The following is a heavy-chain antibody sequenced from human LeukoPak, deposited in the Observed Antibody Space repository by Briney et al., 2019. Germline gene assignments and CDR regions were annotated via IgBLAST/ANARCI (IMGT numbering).Heavy chain of an antibody. CDR3: ARRATTERGHSYGLDF. D-gene: IGHD5-18*01. CDR1: GFTFSSYH. Sequence: PGGPLRLSCEVSGFTFSSYHMNWVRQAPGKGLEWVSSIGSSGSYIYYADSLTGRFTISRDNAKNSLYLQMNSLRAEDTAMYYCARRATTERGHSYGLDFWGQGTLVTVSS. V-gene: IGHV3-21*01. J-gene: IGHJ4*02. CDR2: IGSSGSYI.